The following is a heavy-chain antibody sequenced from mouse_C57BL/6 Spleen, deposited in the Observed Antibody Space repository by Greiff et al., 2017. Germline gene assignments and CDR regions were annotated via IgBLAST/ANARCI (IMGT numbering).Heavy chain of an antibody. CDR1: GFTFSSYG. D-gene: IGHD3-3*01. J-gene: IGHJ2*01. CDR2: ISSGGSYT. Sequence: EVKLVESGGDLVKPGGSLKLSCAASGFTFSSYGMSWVRQTPDKRLEWVATISSGGSYTYYPDSVKGRFTISRDNAKNTLSLQMSSLKSEDTAMYYCARHEGLFDYWGQGTTLTVSS. V-gene: IGHV5-6*01. CDR3: ARHEGLFDY.